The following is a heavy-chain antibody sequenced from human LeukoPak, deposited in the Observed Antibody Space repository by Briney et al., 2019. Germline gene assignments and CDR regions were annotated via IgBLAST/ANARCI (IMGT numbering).Heavy chain of an antibody. D-gene: IGHD1-26*01. CDR2: IYYSGST. Sequence: SETLSLTCTVSGGSISSYYWSWMRQPPGKGLEWIGYIYYSGSTNYNPSLKSRVTISVDTSKNQFSLKLSSVTAADTAVYYCARDLPGSGSYSFYAFDIWGQGTMVTVSS. V-gene: IGHV4-59*01. CDR1: GGSISSYY. J-gene: IGHJ3*02. CDR3: ARDLPGSGSYSFYAFDI.